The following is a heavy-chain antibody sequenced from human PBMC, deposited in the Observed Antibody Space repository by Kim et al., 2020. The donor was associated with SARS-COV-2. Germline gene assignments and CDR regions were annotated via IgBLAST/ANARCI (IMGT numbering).Heavy chain of an antibody. CDR3: AGTYVAGPDYYYGMDV. Sequence: SETLSLTCTVSGGSISSSSYYWGWIRQPPGKGLEWIGSIYYSGSTYYNPSLKSRVTISVDTSKNQFSLKLSSVTAADTAVYYCAGTYVAGPDYYYGMDVWGQGTTVTVSS. J-gene: IGHJ6*02. V-gene: IGHV4-39*01. CDR2: IYYSGST. D-gene: IGHD6-19*01. CDR1: GGSISSSSYY.